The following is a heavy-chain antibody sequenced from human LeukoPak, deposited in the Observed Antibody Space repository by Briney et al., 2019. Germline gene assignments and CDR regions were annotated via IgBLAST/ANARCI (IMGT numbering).Heavy chain of an antibody. CDR3: ARRYYYNLGSFPFDF. CDR1: GGSFSGYY. Sequence: PSETLSLTCAVYGGSFSGYYWSWIRQPPGKGLEWIGEIHNSGTTNYNPSLNNRVTISEDTSKNQFYLNLSSVTAADTAVYYCARRYYYNLGSFPFDFWGQGTLVTVSS. J-gene: IGHJ4*02. D-gene: IGHD3-10*01. V-gene: IGHV4-34*01. CDR2: IHNSGTT.